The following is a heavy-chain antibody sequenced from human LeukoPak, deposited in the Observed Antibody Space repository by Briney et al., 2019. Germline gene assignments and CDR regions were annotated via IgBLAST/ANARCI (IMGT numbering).Heavy chain of an antibody. D-gene: IGHD3-22*01. V-gene: IGHV3-23*01. Sequence: GGSLRLSCAASGFTFSSYAMSWVRQAPGKGLEWVSAISGSGGSTYYADSVKGRFTISRDNSKNTLYLQMNSLRAEDTAVYYCAKDSNYYDSSGYYLTPATFDYWGQGTLVTVSS. CDR3: AKDSNYYDSSGYYLTPATFDY. J-gene: IGHJ4*02. CDR1: GFTFSSYA. CDR2: ISGSGGST.